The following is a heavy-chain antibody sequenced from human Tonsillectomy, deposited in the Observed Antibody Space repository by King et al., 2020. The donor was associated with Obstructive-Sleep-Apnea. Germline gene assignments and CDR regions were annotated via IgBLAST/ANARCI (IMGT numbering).Heavy chain of an antibody. Sequence: VQLVESGGGLVQPGGSLRLSCAASGFTFSSYAMSWVRQAPGKGLEWVSTIRGSGGSTYYAASVKGRFTISRDNSKNTLYLQMNSRRAEDTAVYYCAKEGAAAVLYYFDYWGQGTLVTVSS. CDR2: IRGSGGST. D-gene: IGHD6-13*01. CDR3: AKEGAAAVLYYFDY. CDR1: GFTFSSYA. V-gene: IGHV3-23*04. J-gene: IGHJ4*02.